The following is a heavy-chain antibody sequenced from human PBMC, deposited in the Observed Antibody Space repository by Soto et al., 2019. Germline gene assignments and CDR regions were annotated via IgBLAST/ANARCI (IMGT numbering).Heavy chain of an antibody. Sequence: PSETLSLTCTVSGGSISSYYWSWIRQPPGKGLEWIGYIYYSGSTNYNPSLKSRVTISVDTSKNQFSLKLSSVTAADTAVYYCAVGFGEFTNWFDPWGQGTLVTVSS. CDR3: AVGFGEFTNWFDP. D-gene: IGHD3-10*01. J-gene: IGHJ5*02. V-gene: IGHV4-59*08. CDR2: IYYSGST. CDR1: GGSISSYY.